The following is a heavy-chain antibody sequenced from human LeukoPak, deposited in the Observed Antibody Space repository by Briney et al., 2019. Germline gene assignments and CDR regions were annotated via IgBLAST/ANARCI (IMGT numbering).Heavy chain of an antibody. D-gene: IGHD3-10*01. CDR2: ISAYNGNT. Sequence: ASVKVSCKASGYTFTSYGISWVRQAPGQRLEWMGWISAYNGNTNYAQKLQGRVTMTTDTSTSTAYMELRSLRSGDTAVYYCATHTELFDPYFDYWGQGTLVTVSS. J-gene: IGHJ4*02. V-gene: IGHV1-18*01. CDR1: GYTFTSYG. CDR3: ATHTELFDPYFDY.